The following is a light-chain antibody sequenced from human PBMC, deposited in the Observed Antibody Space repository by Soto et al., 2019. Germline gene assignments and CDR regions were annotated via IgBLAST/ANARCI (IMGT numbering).Light chain of an antibody. J-gene: IGLJ1*01. CDR1: SSDVGGYDF. Sequence: QSALTQPASVSGSPGQSVTISCTGTSSDVGGYDFVSWYQQHPGKAPKLMIYEVSNRPSGVSSRFSGSKSGNTASLTISGLQAEDEADNYCSSFRSGSTLFGTGTKLTVL. CDR3: SSFRSGSTL. CDR2: EVS. V-gene: IGLV2-14*01.